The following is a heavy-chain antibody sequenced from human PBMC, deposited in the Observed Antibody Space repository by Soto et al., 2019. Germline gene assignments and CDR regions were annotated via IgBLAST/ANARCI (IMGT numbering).Heavy chain of an antibody. J-gene: IGHJ5*02. D-gene: IGHD5-18*01. CDR3: AREGAGDTAMVGGWFDP. CDR2: ISYDGSNK. Sequence: QVQLVGSGGGVVQPGRSLRLSCAASGFTFSSYEMHWVRQAPGKGLEWVAVISYDGSNKDYADSVKGRFTISRDNSKNTLYLQMNSLRAEDTAVYYCAREGAGDTAMVGGWFDPWGQGTLVTVSS. CDR1: GFTFSSYE. V-gene: IGHV3-30-3*01.